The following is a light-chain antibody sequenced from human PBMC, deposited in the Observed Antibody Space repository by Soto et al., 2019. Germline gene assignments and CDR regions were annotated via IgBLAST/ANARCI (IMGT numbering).Light chain of an antibody. J-gene: IGKJ5*01. CDR1: QSVGSD. Sequence: EIVLTQSPATLSVSPGERATLSCRASQSVGSDLAWYQQRPGQAPRLVMYDVSTRATGIPARFSGSESGTEFTLTISSLQSEDFAVYYCNQYKKWPPEVTFGQGTRLEIK. V-gene: IGKV3-15*01. CDR3: NQYKKWPPEVT. CDR2: DVS.